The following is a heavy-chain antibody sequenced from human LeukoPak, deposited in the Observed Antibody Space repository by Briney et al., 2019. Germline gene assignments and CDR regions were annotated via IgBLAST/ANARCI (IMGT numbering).Heavy chain of an antibody. CDR3: ARGRNDNGGMFFDS. V-gene: IGHV1-69*05. D-gene: IGHD4-23*01. J-gene: IGHJ4*02. Sequence: SVKVSCKASGGTFSSYAISWVRQAPGQGLEWMGGIIPIFGTADYAQKFQGRVTITTDESTSTAYMELSSLRSEDTAVYYCARGRNDNGGMFFDSWAQGILVTVSS. CDR1: GGTFSSYA. CDR2: IIPIFGTA.